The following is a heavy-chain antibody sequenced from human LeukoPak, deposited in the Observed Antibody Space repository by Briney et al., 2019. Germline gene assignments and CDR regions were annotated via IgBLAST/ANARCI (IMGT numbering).Heavy chain of an antibody. CDR3: ARERVYYDSSGYTALGYGMDV. Sequence: PGGSLRLSCAASGFTFSSYSMHWVRQAPGKGLEWVSSISSSSSYIYYADSVKGRFTISRDNAKNSLYLQMNSLRAEDTAVYYCARERVYYDSSGYTALGYGMDVWGQGTTVTVSS. V-gene: IGHV3-21*01. CDR1: GFTFSSYS. D-gene: IGHD3-22*01. CDR2: ISSSSSYI. J-gene: IGHJ6*02.